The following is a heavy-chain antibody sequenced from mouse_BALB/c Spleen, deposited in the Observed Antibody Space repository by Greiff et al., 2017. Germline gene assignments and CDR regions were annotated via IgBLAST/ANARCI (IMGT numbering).Heavy chain of an antibody. J-gene: IGHJ3*01. CDR3: TRNYGYDGFAY. D-gene: IGHD2-2*01. Sequence: VQLQQSGAELVRPGASVTLSCKASGYTFTDYEMHWVKQTPVHGLEWIGAIDPETGGTAYNQKFKGKATLTADKSSSTAYMELRSLTSEDSAVYYCTRNYGYDGFAYWGQGTLVTVSA. CDR1: GYTFTDYE. CDR2: IDPETGGT. V-gene: IGHV1-15*01.